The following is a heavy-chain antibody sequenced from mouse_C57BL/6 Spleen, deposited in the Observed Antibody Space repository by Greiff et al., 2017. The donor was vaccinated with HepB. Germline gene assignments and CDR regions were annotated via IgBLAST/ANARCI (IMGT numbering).Heavy chain of an antibody. J-gene: IGHJ2*01. V-gene: IGHV1-82*01. Sequence: VQLQESGPELVKPGASVKISCKASGYAFSSSWMNWVKQRPGKGLEWIGRIYPGDGDTNYNGKFKGKATLTADESSSTAYMQLSSLTSEDSAVYFCARSATVYYSNLDYWGQGTTLTVSS. CDR2: IYPGDGDT. CDR1: GYAFSSSW. D-gene: IGHD2-5*01. CDR3: ARSATVYYSNLDY.